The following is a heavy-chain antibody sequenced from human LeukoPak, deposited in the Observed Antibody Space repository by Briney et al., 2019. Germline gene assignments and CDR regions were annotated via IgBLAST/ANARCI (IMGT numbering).Heavy chain of an antibody. D-gene: IGHD3-3*01. V-gene: IGHV1-69*11. Sequence: SVKVSCKASGGTFSNEVFNWVRQAPGQGLEWMGRIIPILNNRDYAQKFQGRVTITTDESTSTAYMELSSLRSEDTAVYYCARDGGVLRFLEWLSPYYYYMDVWGKGTTVTVSS. CDR1: GGTFSNEV. CDR3: ARDGGVLRFLEWLSPYYYYMDV. CDR2: IIPILNNR. J-gene: IGHJ6*03.